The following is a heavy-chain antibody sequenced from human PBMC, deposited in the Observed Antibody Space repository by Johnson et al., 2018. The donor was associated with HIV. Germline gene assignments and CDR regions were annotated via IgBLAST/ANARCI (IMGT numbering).Heavy chain of an antibody. Sequence: QVQLVESGGGVVQPGGSLRLSCAASGFTFSSYGMHWVRQAPGKGLEWVAVIWYDGSNKYYADSVKGRFTISRDNSKNKRYLQTNSLRAEDTAVYYCAREGYYDILTGYDRGAFDIWGQGTMVTVSS. V-gene: IGHV3-33*01. J-gene: IGHJ3*02. CDR3: AREGYYDILTGYDRGAFDI. CDR2: IWYDGSNK. D-gene: IGHD3-9*01. CDR1: GFTFSSYG.